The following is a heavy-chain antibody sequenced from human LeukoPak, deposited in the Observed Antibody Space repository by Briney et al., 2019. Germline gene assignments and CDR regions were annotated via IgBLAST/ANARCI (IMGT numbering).Heavy chain of an antibody. CDR3: AVDYYGSGSYAGYAFDI. D-gene: IGHD3-10*01. V-gene: IGHV1-69*10. CDR2: IIPILGIA. CDR1: GGTFSSYA. Sequence: GASVKISCKASGGTFSSYAISWVRQAPGQGLEWMGGIIPILGIANYAQKFQGRVTITADKSTSTAYMELSSLRSEDTAVYYCAVDYYGSGSYAGYAFDIWGQGTMVTVSS. J-gene: IGHJ3*02.